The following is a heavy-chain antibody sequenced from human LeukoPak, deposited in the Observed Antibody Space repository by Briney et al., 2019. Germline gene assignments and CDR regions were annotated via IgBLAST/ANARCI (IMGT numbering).Heavy chain of an antibody. CDR1: GGSISSSSYD. V-gene: IGHV4-61*09. Sequence: SETLSLTCTVSGGSISSSSYDWYWIRQPAGKGLEWIGHIYTSGSTNYNPSLKSRVTISVDTSKNQFSLKLTSVTAADTAVYYCTKGRGIWGQGTLVTVSS. D-gene: IGHD3-10*01. CDR2: IYTSGST. J-gene: IGHJ4*02. CDR3: TKGRGI.